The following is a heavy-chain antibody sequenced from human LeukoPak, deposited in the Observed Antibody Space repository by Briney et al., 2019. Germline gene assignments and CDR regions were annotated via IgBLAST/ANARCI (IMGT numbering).Heavy chain of an antibody. CDR3: AREGSPYYDILTGYYNI. D-gene: IGHD3-9*01. CDR1: GFTFSSYS. CDR2: ISSSSSYI. V-gene: IGHV3-21*01. Sequence: AGGSLRLSCAASGFTFSSYSMNWVRQAPGKGLEWVSSISSSSSYIYYADSVKGRFTISRDNAKNSLYLQMNSLRAEDTAVYYCAREGSPYYDILTGYYNIWGQGTLVTVSS. J-gene: IGHJ4*02.